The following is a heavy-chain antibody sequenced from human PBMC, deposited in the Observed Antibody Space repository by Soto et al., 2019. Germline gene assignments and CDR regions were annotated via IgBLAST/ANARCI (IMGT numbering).Heavy chain of an antibody. D-gene: IGHD4-4*01. J-gene: IGHJ4*02. CDR1: GFTFSSYG. Sequence: GGSLRLSCAASGFTFSSYGMHWVRQAPGKGLEWVAVISYDGSNKYYADSVKGRFTISRDNSKNTLYLQMNSLRAEDTAVYYCAKVLRDYNNHNFFYYGGRGPLVTVSS. V-gene: IGHV3-30*18. CDR3: AKVLRDYNNHNFFYY. CDR2: ISYDGSNK.